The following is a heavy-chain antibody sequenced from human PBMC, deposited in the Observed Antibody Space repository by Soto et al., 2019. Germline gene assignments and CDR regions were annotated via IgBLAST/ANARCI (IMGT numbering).Heavy chain of an antibody. Sequence: SETLSLTCTVSGGSISSSSHYWGWIRQPPGKGLEWIGSIYYSGSTYYNPSLKSRVTISADTSKNQFSLKLSSVTAADTAVYYCARLSAGYCDDTSCYRDYFDYWGQGTLVTVSS. CDR3: ARLSAGYCDDTSCYRDYFDY. V-gene: IGHV4-39*01. CDR2: IYYSGST. CDR1: GGSISSSSHY. D-gene: IGHD2-2*02. J-gene: IGHJ4*02.